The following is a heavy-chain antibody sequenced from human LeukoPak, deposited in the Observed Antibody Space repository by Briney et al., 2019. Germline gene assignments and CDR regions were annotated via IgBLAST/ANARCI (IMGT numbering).Heavy chain of an antibody. Sequence: PSETLSLTCTVSGGSISSTSYYWGWIRQPPGKGLEYIGSIYYSGSTYYNPSLKSRVTISVDTSKNQFSLKLSSVTAADTAVYYCARGPSDCSSTSCYAFDAFDIWGQGTMVTVSS. J-gene: IGHJ3*02. D-gene: IGHD2-2*01. CDR1: GGSISSTSYY. CDR3: ARGPSDCSSTSCYAFDAFDI. CDR2: IYYSGST. V-gene: IGHV4-39*07.